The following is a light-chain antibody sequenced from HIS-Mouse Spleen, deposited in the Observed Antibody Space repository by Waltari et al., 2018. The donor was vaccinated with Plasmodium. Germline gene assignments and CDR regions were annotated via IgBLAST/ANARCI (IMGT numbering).Light chain of an antibody. CDR1: SSAVWSSNL. Sequence: QSALTQPASVSGSTGQSIPISCPGTSSAVWSSNLVSWYQQHPGKAPKRMIYEGSKRPSGVSKRFSGSKSGNTASLTISGLQAEDEADYYCCSYAGSRMVFGGGTKLTVL. J-gene: IGLJ2*01. V-gene: IGLV2-23*01. CDR3: CSYAGSRMV. CDR2: EGS.